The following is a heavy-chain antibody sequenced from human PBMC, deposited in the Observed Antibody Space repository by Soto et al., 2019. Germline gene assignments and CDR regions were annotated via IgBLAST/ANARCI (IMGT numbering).Heavy chain of an antibody. D-gene: IGHD1-20*01. CDR1: GGSVSSGSYY. Sequence: PSETLSLTCTVSGGSVSSGSYYWSWIRQPPGKGLEWIGYIYYSGSTNYNPSLKSRVTISVDTSKNQFSLKLSSVTAADTAVYYCARLFGITGRATSLDYWGQGTLVTVSS. CDR3: ARLFGITGRATSLDY. V-gene: IGHV4-61*01. J-gene: IGHJ4*02. CDR2: IYYSGST.